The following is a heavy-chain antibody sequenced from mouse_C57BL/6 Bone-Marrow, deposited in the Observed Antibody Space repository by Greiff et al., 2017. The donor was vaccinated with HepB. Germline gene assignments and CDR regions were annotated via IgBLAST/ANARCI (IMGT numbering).Heavy chain of an antibody. CDR3: ARYYYGSSYTCAY. D-gene: IGHD1-1*01. CDR1: GYTFTSYT. V-gene: IGHV1-4*01. CDR2: INPSSGYT. J-gene: IGHJ3*01. Sequence: VKLMESGAELARPGASVKMSCKASGYTFTSYTMHWVKQRPGQGLEWIGYINPSSGYTKYNQKFKDKATLTADKSSSTAYMQLSSLTSEDSAVYYCARYYYGSSYTCAYGGQGTLVTVSA.